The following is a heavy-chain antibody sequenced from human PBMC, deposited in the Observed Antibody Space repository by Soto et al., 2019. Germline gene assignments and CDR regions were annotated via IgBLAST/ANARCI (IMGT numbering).Heavy chain of an antibody. CDR3: ARDQSGTSGHYYYYGMDV. J-gene: IGHJ6*02. V-gene: IGHV3-11*01. D-gene: IGHD2-15*01. Sequence: QVQLVESGGGLVKPGGALKLSCVASGFIFRDYYMSWIRQAPGTGLEWIAYISSSNRPIYHAESVKGRFTISRDNGKNSLYLEMNRLRAEDTAVYFCARDQSGTSGHYYYYGMDVWGQGTTVTVSS. CDR2: ISSSNRPI. CDR1: GFIFRDYY.